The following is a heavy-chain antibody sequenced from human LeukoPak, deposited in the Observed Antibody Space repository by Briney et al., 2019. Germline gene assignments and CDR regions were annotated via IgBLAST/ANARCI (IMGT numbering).Heavy chain of an antibody. CDR2: INPNSGGT. J-gene: IGHJ6*03. CDR3: AREREDIVVVPGAINYYYYYMGV. CDR1: GYTFTGYY. Sequence: ASVKVSCKASGYTFTGYYMHWVRQAPGQGLEWMGWINPNSGGTNYAQKFQGRVTMTRDTSISTAYMELSRLRSDDTAVYYCAREREDIVVVPGAINYYYYYMGVWGKGTTVTVSS. D-gene: IGHD2-2*01. V-gene: IGHV1-2*02.